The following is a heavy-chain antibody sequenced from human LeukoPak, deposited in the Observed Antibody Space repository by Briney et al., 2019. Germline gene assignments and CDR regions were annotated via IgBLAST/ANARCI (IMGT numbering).Heavy chain of an antibody. J-gene: IGHJ6*02. V-gene: IGHV4-59*01. CDR2: SHYSGST. Sequence: TSETLSLTCNVSGGSISTYYWTWIRQPPGKGLEWIGYSHYSGSTNYNPALKSRVTMSADTSKNQFFLKLNSVTAADTAVYYCARAPRGESDAASGFYGLGVWGQGTTVTVSS. CDR3: ARAPRGESDAASGFYGLGV. D-gene: IGHD3-22*01. CDR1: GGSISTYY.